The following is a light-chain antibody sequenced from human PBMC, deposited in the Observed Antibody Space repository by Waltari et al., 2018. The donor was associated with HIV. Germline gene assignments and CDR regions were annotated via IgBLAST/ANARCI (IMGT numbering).Light chain of an antibody. J-gene: IGLJ2*01. CDR2: DNN. CDR1: SSNIGNNY. V-gene: IGLV1-51*01. CDR3: GTWDSSLSLV. Sequence: QSVLTQPPSVSAAPGQKVTISCSGSSSNIGNNYVSWYQQLPGTDPKLLIYDNNKRPSGIPDRFSGSKSGTSATLGITGLQTGDEADYYCGTWDSSLSLVFGGGTKLTVL.